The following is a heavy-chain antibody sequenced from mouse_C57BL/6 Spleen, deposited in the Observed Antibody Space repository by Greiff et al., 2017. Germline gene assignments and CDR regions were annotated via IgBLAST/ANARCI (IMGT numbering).Heavy chain of an antibody. J-gene: IGHJ4*01. V-gene: IGHV5-6*01. D-gene: IGHD2-1*01. CDR1: GFTFSSYG. Sequence: EVKLMESGGDLVKPGGSLKLTCAASGFTFSSYGMSWVRQTPDKRLEWVATISSGGSYTYYPDSVKGRFTISRDNAKNTLYLQMSSLKSEDTAMYYCARQVYGNYEGYAMDYWGQGTSVTVSS. CDR3: ARQVYGNYEGYAMDY. CDR2: ISSGGSYT.